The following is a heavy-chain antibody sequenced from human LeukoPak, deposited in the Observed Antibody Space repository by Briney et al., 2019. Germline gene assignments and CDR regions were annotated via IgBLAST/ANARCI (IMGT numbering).Heavy chain of an antibody. CDR2: ISSYNGDT. D-gene: IGHD3-16*02. J-gene: IGHJ4*02. CDR1: GYTFTSYG. CDR3: ARVYDHVWGSYRSLDY. Sequence: ASVKVSCKASGYTFTSYGISWVRQAPGQGLEWMGWISSYNGDTYYTLKLQGRVTMTTDTSTSTAYMELRSLRSDDTAVYYCARVYDHVWGSYRSLDYWGQGTLVTVSS. V-gene: IGHV1-18*01.